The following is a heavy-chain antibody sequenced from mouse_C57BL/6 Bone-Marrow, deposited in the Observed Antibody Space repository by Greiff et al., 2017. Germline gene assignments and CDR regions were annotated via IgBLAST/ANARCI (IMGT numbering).Heavy chain of an antibody. V-gene: IGHV1-81*01. CDR3: AIYYYGRGAWFAY. Sequence: QVQLKESGAELARPGASVKLSCKASGYTFTSYGISWVKQRTGQGLEWIGEIYPRSGNTYYNEKFKGKATLTADKSSSKAYLELRSLTSEDSAVYFCAIYYYGRGAWFAYWCQGTLVTVSA. CDR2: IYPRSGNT. D-gene: IGHD1-1*01. J-gene: IGHJ3*01. CDR1: GYTFTSYG.